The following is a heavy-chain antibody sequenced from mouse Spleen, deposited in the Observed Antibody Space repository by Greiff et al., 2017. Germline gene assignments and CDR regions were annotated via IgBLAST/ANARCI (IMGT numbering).Heavy chain of an antibody. CDR2: IDPANGNT. Sequence: VQLQQSGAELVKPGASVKLSCTASGFNIKDTYMHWVKQRPEQGLEWIGRIDPANGNTKYDPKFQGKATITADTSSNTAYLQLSSLTSEDTAVYYCALNLYFDYWGQGTTLTVSS. CDR3: ALNLYFDY. V-gene: IGHV14-3*02. J-gene: IGHJ2*01. CDR1: GFNIKDTY.